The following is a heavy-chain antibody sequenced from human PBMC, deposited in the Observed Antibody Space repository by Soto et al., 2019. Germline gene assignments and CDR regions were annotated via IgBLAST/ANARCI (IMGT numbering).Heavy chain of an antibody. CDR3: AKDPSVLDGVVIIGPDYYYYGMDV. J-gene: IGHJ6*02. CDR1: GFTFSSYA. Sequence: PGGSLRLSCAASGFTFSSYAMSWVRQAPGKGLEWVSAISGSGGSTYYADSVKGRFTISRDNSKNTLYLQMNSLRAEDTAVYYCAKDPSVLDGVVIIGPDYYYYGMDVWGQGTTVTVSS. D-gene: IGHD3-3*01. CDR2: ISGSGGST. V-gene: IGHV3-23*01.